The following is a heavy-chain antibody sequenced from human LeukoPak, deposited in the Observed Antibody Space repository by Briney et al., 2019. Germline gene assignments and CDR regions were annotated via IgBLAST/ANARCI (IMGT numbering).Heavy chain of an antibody. D-gene: IGHD6-13*01. CDR3: ARDLIAAAGTGYNWFDP. CDR2: ISAYNGNT. Sequence: AAVTVSCKASGYTFTSYGISGVRQAPGQGLEGMGWISAYNGNTNYAQKLQGRVTMTTDTSTSTAYMELRSLRSDDTAVYYCARDLIAAAGTGYNWFDPWGQGTLVTVSS. V-gene: IGHV1-18*01. J-gene: IGHJ5*02. CDR1: GYTFTSYG.